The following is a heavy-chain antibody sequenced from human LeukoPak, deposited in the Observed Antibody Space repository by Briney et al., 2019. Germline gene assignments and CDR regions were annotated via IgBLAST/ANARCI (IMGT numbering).Heavy chain of an antibody. V-gene: IGHV3-23*01. CDR3: YYYDSSGYYPQTKIDY. CDR1: GFSFSAYP. Sequence: GGSLRLSCAASGFSFSAYPMNWVRQAPGKGLEWVSGISGSGGSTYYADSVKGRFTISRDNSKNTLYLQMNSLRAEDTAVYYCYYYDSSGYYPQTKIDYWGQGTLVTVSS. J-gene: IGHJ4*02. D-gene: IGHD3-22*01. CDR2: ISGSGGST.